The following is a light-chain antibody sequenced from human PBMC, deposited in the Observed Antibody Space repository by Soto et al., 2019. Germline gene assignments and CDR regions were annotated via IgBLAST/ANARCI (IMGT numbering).Light chain of an antibody. Sequence: QSVLTQPASVSGSPGQSITISCTGTSSDVGGYNFVSWYQQHPGKAPKLMIHEVSNRPSGVSNRFSGSKSGNTASLTISGLQTEDEADYYCCSYVGASIYVFGTGTKV. CDR1: SSDVGGYNF. J-gene: IGLJ1*01. CDR2: EVS. CDR3: CSYVGASIYV. V-gene: IGLV2-14*01.